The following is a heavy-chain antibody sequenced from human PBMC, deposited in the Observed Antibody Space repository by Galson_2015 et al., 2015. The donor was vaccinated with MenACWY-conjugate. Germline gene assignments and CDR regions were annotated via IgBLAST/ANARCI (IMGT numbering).Heavy chain of an antibody. Sequence: SLRLSCAASGFTVSSNYMSWVRQAPGKGLEWVSVIYSGGSSYYADSVKGRFTISRDNSKNTLYLQMNSLRAEDTAVYYCARGGSMVRGVIDADSNDYWGQGTLVTVSS. J-gene: IGHJ4*02. CDR2: IYSGGSS. CDR3: ARGGSMVRGVIDADSNDY. V-gene: IGHV3-53*01. CDR1: GFTVSSNY. D-gene: IGHD3-10*01.